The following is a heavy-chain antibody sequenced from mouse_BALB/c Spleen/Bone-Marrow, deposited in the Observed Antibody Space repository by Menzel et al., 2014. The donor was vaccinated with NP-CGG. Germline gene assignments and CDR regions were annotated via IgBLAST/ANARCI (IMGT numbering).Heavy chain of an antibody. J-gene: IGHJ1*01. CDR2: ISTGGSQT. CDR1: GFTFSSYG. CDR3: ARRGYDNSYWYFGV. D-gene: IGHD2-3*01. Sequence: EVMLVESGGDLVKPGGSLKLSCAASGFTFSSYGMSWVRQTPDKRLEWVATISTGGSQTYYTDSVKGRFTISRDNAKNTLYLQMSSLKSEDSAIYYCARRGYDNSYWYFGVWGAGTMVTVSS. V-gene: IGHV5-6*02.